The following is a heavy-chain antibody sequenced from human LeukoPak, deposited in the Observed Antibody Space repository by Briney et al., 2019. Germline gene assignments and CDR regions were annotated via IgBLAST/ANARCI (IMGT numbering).Heavy chain of an antibody. J-gene: IGHJ4*02. D-gene: IGHD5-18*01. CDR3: ARDAPGNTALDY. V-gene: IGHV3-74*01. Sequence: GGSLRLSCAATGFTFVSYWMHWVRQAPGKGLVWVSRINGYGSSTDFADSVKGRFTISRDNAKNTLYLQMNSLRAEDTAVYYCARDAPGNTALDYWGQGTLVTVSS. CDR2: INGYGSST. CDR1: GFTFVSYW.